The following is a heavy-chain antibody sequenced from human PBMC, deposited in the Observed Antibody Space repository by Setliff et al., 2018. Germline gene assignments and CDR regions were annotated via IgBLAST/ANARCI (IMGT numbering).Heavy chain of an antibody. CDR3: ARDRTYYGSGTYTRYFDY. CDR2: VFYSGDT. J-gene: IGHJ4*02. D-gene: IGHD3-10*01. Sequence: SETLSLTCTVSGGSVRSHYWSWIRQPPGKGLEWIGFVFYSGDTRYNPSLKSRVTMSVDTSMNQFSLNLNSVTAADTAVYYCARDRTYYGSGTYTRYFDYWGQGTLVTVSS. V-gene: IGHV4-59*02. CDR1: GGSVRSHY.